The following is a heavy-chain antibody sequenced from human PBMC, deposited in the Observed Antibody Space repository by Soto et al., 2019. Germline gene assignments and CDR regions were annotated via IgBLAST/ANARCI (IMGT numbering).Heavy chain of an antibody. J-gene: IGHJ4*02. D-gene: IGHD3-16*01. CDR3: VRDRGAVWVNYPRRARNFVS. CDR1: GASITSENW. Sequence: SETLSLTCTVSGASITSENWWSWVRQPPGKGLEWIGEIYHSGSANYNPSLKSRATISLDKSKSQFSLKLTSVTAADKAIYYCVRDRGAVWVNYPRRARNFVSWGKGIPVTVSA. V-gene: IGHV4-4*02. CDR2: IYHSGSA.